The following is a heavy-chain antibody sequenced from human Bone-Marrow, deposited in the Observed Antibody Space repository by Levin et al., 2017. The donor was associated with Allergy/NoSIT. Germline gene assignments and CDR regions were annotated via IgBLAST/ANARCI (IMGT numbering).Heavy chain of an antibody. CDR1: GLTVSSNY. CDR3: AGLGGLAY. V-gene: IGHV3-53*01. Sequence: PGGSLRLSCAASGLTVSSNYMTWVRQAPGKGLEWVSLIYSGGGTYYAGSVKGRFTISRDNSKNTLYLQMNSLRPEDTAVYYCAGLGGLAYWGQGTLVTVSS. CDR2: IYSGGGT. D-gene: IGHD3-16*01. J-gene: IGHJ4*02.